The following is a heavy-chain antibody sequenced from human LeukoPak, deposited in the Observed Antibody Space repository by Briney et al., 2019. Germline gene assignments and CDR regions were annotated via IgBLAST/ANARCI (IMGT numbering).Heavy chain of an antibody. V-gene: IGHV4-4*02. D-gene: IGHD2-2*01. J-gene: IGHJ4*02. CDR3: ARHAKSTVVVPAADSDY. CDR1: GGSISSSNW. CDR2: IYHSGST. Sequence: PSETLSLTCAVSGGSISSSNWWSWVRQPPGKGLEWIGEIYHSGSTNYNPSLKSRVTISVDKSKNQFSLKLSSVTAADTAVYYCARHAKSTVVVPAADSDYWGQGTLVTVSS.